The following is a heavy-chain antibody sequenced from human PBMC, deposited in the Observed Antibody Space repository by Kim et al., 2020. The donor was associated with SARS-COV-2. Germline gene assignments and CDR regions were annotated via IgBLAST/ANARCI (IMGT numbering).Heavy chain of an antibody. Sequence: VKSYGDSVRGRFTISRDNAKTSLYLQMNSLRDEDTAVYYCVRNRGFNSFDYWGQGTLVTVSS. D-gene: IGHD6-25*01. CDR2: VK. V-gene: IGHV3-7*01. J-gene: IGHJ4*02. CDR3: VRNRGFNSFDY.